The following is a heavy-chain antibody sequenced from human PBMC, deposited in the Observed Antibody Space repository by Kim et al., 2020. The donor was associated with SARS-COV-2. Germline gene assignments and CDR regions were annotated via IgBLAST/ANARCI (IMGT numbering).Heavy chain of an antibody. V-gene: IGHV3-30*18. CDR2: ISYDGSNK. CDR1: GFTFSSYG. D-gene: IGHD2-21*02. Sequence: GGSMRLSCAASGFTFSSYGMHWVRQAPGKGLEWVAVISYDGSNKYYADSVKGRFTISRDNSKNTLYLQMNSLRAEDTAVYYCAKDHLNVHIVVVTAITEIWYFDLWGRGTLVTVSS. J-gene: IGHJ2*01. CDR3: AKDHLNVHIVVVTAITEIWYFDL.